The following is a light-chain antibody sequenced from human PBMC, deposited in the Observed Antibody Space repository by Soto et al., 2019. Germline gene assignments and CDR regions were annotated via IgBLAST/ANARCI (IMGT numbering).Light chain of an antibody. CDR2: GAS. V-gene: IGKV3-20*01. CDR1: QSVSSNY. Sequence: ESVLTQPSVTLSFSPGERLTLSCRASQSVSSNYLAWYQQKPGQAPRLLIYGASSRAAGIPDRFSGSGSGTDFTLTISRLEPEDFAVYFCQRYGSSPLITFGQGTRLEIK. CDR3: QRYGSSPLIT. J-gene: IGKJ5*01.